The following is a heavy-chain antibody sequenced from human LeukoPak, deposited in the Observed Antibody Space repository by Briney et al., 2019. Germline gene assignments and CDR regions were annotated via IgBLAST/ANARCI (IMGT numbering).Heavy chain of an antibody. V-gene: IGHV3-30*18. D-gene: IGHD3-10*01. CDR2: ISYDGSDK. CDR3: AKVAIVQAYYGPFDY. Sequence: GGSLRLSCAASGFTFSTYGMHWVRQAPGKGLEWVTVISYDGSDKYYADSVKGRFTISRDNSKNTLYLQMNSLRAEDTAVYYCAKVAIVQAYYGPFDYWGQGTLVTVSS. J-gene: IGHJ4*02. CDR1: GFTFSTYG.